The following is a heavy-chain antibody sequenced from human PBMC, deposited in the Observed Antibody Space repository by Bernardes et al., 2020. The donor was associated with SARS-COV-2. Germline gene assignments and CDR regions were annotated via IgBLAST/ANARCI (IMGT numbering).Heavy chain of an antibody. J-gene: IGHJ6*02. V-gene: IGHV1-8*01. CDR2: MNPNSGNT. D-gene: IGHD3-10*01. Sequence: ASVKVSCKASGYTFTSYDINWVRQATGQGLEWMGWMNPNSGNTGYAQKFQGRVTMTRNTSISTAYMELSSLRSEDTAVYYCARFGVMSVWFGELFPTVYYYYYGMDVWGQGTTVTVSS. CDR1: GYTFTSYD. CDR3: ARFGVMSVWFGELFPTVYYYYYGMDV.